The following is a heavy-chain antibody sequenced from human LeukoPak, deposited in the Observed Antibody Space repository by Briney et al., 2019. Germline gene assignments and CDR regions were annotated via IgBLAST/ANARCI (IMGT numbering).Heavy chain of an antibody. J-gene: IGHJ6*03. CDR2: INHGGST. CDR3: ARGWGVSYYYMDV. Sequence: PSETLSLTCAVYGGSFSGYYWSWIRQPPGKGLEWIGEINHGGSTKYNWSLKSRLTISVDTSKNQFSLKLSSVTAADTAVYYCARGWGVSYYYMDVWGKGTTVTVSS. V-gene: IGHV4-34*01. D-gene: IGHD3-10*01. CDR1: GGSFSGYY.